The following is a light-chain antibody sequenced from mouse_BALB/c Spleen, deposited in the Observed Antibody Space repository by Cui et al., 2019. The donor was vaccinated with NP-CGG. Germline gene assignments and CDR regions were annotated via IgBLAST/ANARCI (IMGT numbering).Light chain of an antibody. J-gene: IGLJ1*01. CDR3: ALWYSNHWV. V-gene: IGLV1*01. CDR1: TGAVTTSNH. Sequence: VVVPEEAAPTTSPGETVTLTCRSSTGAVTTSNHANWVQEKPDHLFTGLIGGTNNRAPGVPAKFSGSLIGDKAALTITGAQTEDEAIYFCALWYSNHWVFGGGTKLTVL. CDR2: GTN.